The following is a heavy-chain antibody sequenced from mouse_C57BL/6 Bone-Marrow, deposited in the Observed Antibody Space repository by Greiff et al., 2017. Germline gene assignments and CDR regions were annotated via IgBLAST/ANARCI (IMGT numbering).Heavy chain of an antibody. J-gene: IGHJ4*01. V-gene: IGHV5-16*01. CDR2: INYDGSST. CDR1: GFTFSDYY. Sequence: EVQLQQSEGGLVQPGSSMKLSCTASGFTFSDYYMAWVRQVPEKGLEWVANINYDGSSTYYLDSLKSRFIISRDNAKNILYLQMSSLKSEDTATYYCARDFDYADYYAMDYWGQGTSVTVSS. D-gene: IGHD2-4*01. CDR3: ARDFDYADYYAMDY.